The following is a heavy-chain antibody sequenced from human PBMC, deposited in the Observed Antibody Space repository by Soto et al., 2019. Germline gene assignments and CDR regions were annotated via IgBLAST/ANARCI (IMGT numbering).Heavy chain of an antibody. V-gene: IGHV1-2*04. J-gene: IGHJ5*02. D-gene: IGHD6-6*01. CDR2: INPNSGGT. CDR3: ARAGIAARQNWFDP. CDR1: GYTFTGYY. Sequence: ASVKVSCKASGYTFTGYYMHWVRQAPGQGLEWMGWINPNSGGTNYAQKFQGWVTMTRDTSISTAYMELSRLRSDDTAVYYCARAGIAARQNWFDPWGQGTLVTVSS.